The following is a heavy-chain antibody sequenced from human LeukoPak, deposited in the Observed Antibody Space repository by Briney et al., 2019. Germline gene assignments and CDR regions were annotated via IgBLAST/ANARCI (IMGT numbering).Heavy chain of an antibody. Sequence: ASVKVSCKASGGTFSSYAISWVRQAPGQGPEWMGRIIPILGIANYAQKFQGRVTITADKSTSTAYMELRSLRSDDTAIYYCARTPWGGYIDYWGQGTLVTVSS. V-gene: IGHV1-69*04. D-gene: IGHD2-21*01. CDR3: ARTPWGGYIDY. CDR2: IIPILGIA. J-gene: IGHJ4*02. CDR1: GGTFSSYA.